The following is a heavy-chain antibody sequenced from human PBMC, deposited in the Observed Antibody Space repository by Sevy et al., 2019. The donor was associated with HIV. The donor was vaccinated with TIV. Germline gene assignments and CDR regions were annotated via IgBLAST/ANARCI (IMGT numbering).Heavy chain of an antibody. Sequence: GGSLRLSCAASGFTFSSYWMSWVRQAPGKGLEWVANIKQDGSEKYYVDSVKGRLTISRDNAKNLLYLQMNSLRAEDTAVYYCVRGGDYDYVWGSYRYWDFDYWGQGTLVTVSS. V-gene: IGHV3-7*01. J-gene: IGHJ4*02. CDR2: IKQDGSEK. D-gene: IGHD3-16*02. CDR1: GFTFSSYW. CDR3: VRGGDYDYVWGSYRYWDFDY.